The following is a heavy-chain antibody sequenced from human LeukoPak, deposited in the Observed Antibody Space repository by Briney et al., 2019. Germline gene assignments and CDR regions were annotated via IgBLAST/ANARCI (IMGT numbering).Heavy chain of an antibody. CDR1: GGSISGCY. J-gene: IGHJ5*02. CDR3: ARLCIDYGDYEASLFDP. D-gene: IGHD4-17*01. V-gene: IGHV4-59*08. Sequence: SETLSLTCTVSGGSISGCYWSWIRQPPGKGLEWIGYIYYSGSTNYNPSLKSRVTISVDTSKNQFSLKLSSVTAADTAVYYCARLCIDYGDYEASLFDPWGQGTLVTVSS. CDR2: IYYSGST.